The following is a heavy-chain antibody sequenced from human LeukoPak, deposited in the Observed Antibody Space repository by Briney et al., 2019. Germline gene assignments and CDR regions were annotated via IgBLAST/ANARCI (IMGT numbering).Heavy chain of an antibody. CDR2: INHSGST. D-gene: IGHD6-19*01. J-gene: IGHJ4*02. Sequence: PSETLSLTCAVYGGSFSGYYWGWIRQPPGKGLEWIGEINHSGSTNYNPSLKSRVTISVDTSKNQFSLKLSSVTAADTAVYYCARDQWLVRRTTGFDYWGQGTLVTVSS. V-gene: IGHV4-34*01. CDR1: GGSFSGYY. CDR3: ARDQWLVRRTTGFDY.